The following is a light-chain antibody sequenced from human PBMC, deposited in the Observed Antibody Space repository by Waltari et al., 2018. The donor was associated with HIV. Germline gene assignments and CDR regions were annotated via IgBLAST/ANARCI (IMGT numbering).Light chain of an antibody. CDR1: QSISNY. CDR2: LAA. J-gene: IGKJ4*01. Sequence: DIQMTQSPSSLSAFVGDRVTITCRASQSISNYLNWYQQKPEKAPKLLISLAATLQSGVPSRFSGGGSGTDFTLTISSLQPEDFATYFCQQIYYPPHTFGGGTKVEIK. CDR3: QQIYYPPHT. V-gene: IGKV1-39*01.